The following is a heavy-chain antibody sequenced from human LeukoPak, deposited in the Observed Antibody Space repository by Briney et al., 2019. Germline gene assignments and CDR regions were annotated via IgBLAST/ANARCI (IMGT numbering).Heavy chain of an antibody. V-gene: IGHV4-59*01. CDR3: ARETYGSGRHTIDY. CDR1: GGSISSYY. CDR2: IYYTGST. D-gene: IGHD3-10*01. J-gene: IGHJ4*02. Sequence: SETLSLTCAVSGGSISSYYWSWIRQPPGKGLKWIGYIYYTGSTNYNPSLKSRVTISADTSKNQFSLRLSSVTAADTAVYYCARETYGSGRHTIDYWGQGTLVTVSS.